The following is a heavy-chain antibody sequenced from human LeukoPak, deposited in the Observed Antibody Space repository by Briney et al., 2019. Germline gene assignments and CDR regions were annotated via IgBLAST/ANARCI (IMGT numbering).Heavy chain of an antibody. Sequence: GGFLRLSCAASGFTFSDYAMHWVRQAPGKGLEFVSVIGPIGVYTYYANSVKGRFTISRDNSKSTVSLQMGSLRDEDMAVYYCARSPPGRTNWNYYDYWGRGTLVTVSS. CDR1: GFTFSDYA. D-gene: IGHD1-1*01. CDR2: IGPIGVYT. V-gene: IGHV3-64*01. CDR3: ARSPPGRTNWNYYDY. J-gene: IGHJ4*02.